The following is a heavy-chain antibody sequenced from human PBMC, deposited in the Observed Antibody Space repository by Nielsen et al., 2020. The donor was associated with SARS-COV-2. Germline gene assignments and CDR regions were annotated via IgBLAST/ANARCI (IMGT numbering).Heavy chain of an antibody. CDR2: IYSGGSST. V-gene: IGHV3-23*03. CDR1: GFTFSNYA. Sequence: GGSLRLSCAASGFTFSNYAMSWVRQAPGKGLEWVSVIYSGGSSTYYADSVKGRFTISRDNSKNTLYLQMNSLRAEDTAVYYCARDRFYCSGGSCYLLGYYYYYGMDVWGQGTTVTVSS. J-gene: IGHJ6*02. D-gene: IGHD2-15*01. CDR3: ARDRFYCSGGSCYLLGYYYYYGMDV.